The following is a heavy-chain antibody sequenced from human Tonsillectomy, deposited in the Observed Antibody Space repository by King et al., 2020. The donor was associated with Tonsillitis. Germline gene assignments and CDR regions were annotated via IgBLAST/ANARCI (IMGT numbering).Heavy chain of an antibody. CDR1: GFTFDDYA. J-gene: IGHJ4*02. D-gene: IGHD3-10*02. Sequence: VQLVESGGGLVQPGRSLRLSCGASGFTFDDYAMHWVRQAPGKGLEWVSGITWSSGLIGYADSVKGRFIISRANAKNSLYLQMNSMRDEDTALYYCARGPLNGHYVGYFDYWGQGALVTAPS. V-gene: IGHV3-9*01. CDR3: ARGPLNGHYVGYFDY. CDR2: ITWSSGLI.